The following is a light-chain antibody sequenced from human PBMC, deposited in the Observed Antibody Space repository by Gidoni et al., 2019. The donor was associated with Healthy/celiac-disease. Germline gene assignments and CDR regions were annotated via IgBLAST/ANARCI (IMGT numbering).Light chain of an antibody. CDR3: QQSYSTPIT. J-gene: IGKJ5*01. CDR2: AAS. V-gene: IGKV1-39*01. Sequence: DIQMNQSPASLSASVGDRVTITCRASQSISSYLNWYQQKHGKAPKRLISAASSLQSGVPSMFSCSGSGTDFTLTISSLQPEDFATYYCQQSYSTPITLXQXTRLDIK. CDR1: QSISSY.